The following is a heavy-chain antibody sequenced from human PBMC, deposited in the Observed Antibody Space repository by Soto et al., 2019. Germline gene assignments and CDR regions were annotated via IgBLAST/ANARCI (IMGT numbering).Heavy chain of an antibody. CDR2: TSGSGAST. J-gene: IGHJ6*03. CDR1: GFTFSSYA. V-gene: IGHV3-23*01. D-gene: IGHD1-26*01. Sequence: GGSLRLSCAASGFTFSSYAMSWVRQAPGKGLEGVSTTSGSGASTYYADSVKGRFTISRDNSKNTLYLQMNSLRVEDTAVYYCANDRSSTRYMDVWGKGTTVTVSS. CDR3: ANDRSSTRYMDV.